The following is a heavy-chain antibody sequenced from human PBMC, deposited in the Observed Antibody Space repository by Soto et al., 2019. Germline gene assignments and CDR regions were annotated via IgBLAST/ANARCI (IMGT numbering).Heavy chain of an antibody. J-gene: IGHJ6*02. Sequence: ASVKASCKASGYTFTSYGISWVRQAPGQGLEWMGWISAYNGNTNYAQKLQGRVTMTTDTSTSTAYMELRSLRSDDTAVYYCARYPDYDIYYYGMDVWGQGTTVTVSS. CDR3: ARYPDYDIYYYGMDV. D-gene: IGHD3-9*01. V-gene: IGHV1-18*01. CDR2: ISAYNGNT. CDR1: GYTFTSYG.